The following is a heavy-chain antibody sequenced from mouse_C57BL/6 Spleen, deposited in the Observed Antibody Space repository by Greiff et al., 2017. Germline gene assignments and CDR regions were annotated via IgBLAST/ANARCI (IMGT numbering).Heavy chain of an antibody. CDR2: IWWDDDK. J-gene: IGHJ2*01. CDR1: GFSLSTFGMG. D-gene: IGHD1-1*01. CDR3: ARGNYGSSYSYFDY. Sequence: QVTLKESGPGILQPSQTLSLTCSFSGFSLSTFGMGVGWIRQPSGKGLEWLAHIWWDDDKYYNPALKSRLTISKDTSKNQVFLKIANVDTADTATYYCARGNYGSSYSYFDYWGQGTTLTVSS. V-gene: IGHV8-8*01.